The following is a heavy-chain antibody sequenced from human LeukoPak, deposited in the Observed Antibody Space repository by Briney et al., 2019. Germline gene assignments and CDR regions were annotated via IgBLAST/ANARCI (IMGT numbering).Heavy chain of an antibody. J-gene: IGHJ5*02. CDR3: ARHQKVVTIFGVVTRSGWFDP. D-gene: IGHD3-3*01. Sequence: SETLSLTCTVSGGSISSYYWSWIRQPAGKGLEWIGRIYTSGSTYYNPSLKSRVAISVDTSKNQFSLKLSSVTAADTAVYYCARHQKVVTIFGVVTRSGWFDPWGQGTLVTVSS. V-gene: IGHV4-4*07. CDR2: IYTSGST. CDR1: GGSISSYY.